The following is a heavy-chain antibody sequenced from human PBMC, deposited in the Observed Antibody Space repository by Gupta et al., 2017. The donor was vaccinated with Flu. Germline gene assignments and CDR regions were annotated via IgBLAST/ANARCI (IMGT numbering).Heavy chain of an antibody. CDR3: TRAWGGSYWYFDY. CDR2: VSSSSSYI. CDR1: GFTFSSYG. Sequence: EVQLAEPGGGLAKPGGSLGLSCATSGFTFSSYGMNWVRQAPGKGLEWVSSVSSSSSYIYYADSVKGRFTISRDNAKTSVYLQMNSLRAEDTAVYYCTRAWGGSYWYFDYWGQGTLVTVSS. J-gene: IGHJ4*02. V-gene: IGHV3-21*01. D-gene: IGHD1-26*01.